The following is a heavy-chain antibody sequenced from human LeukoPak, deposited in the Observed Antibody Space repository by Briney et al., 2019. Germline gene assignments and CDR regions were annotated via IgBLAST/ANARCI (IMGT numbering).Heavy chain of an antibody. CDR1: GFTFSSYS. D-gene: IGHD5-18*01. CDR2: ISSSSTYI. J-gene: IGHJ4*02. CDR3: AREDSYGFGIDY. Sequence: PGGSLRLSCAVSGFTFSSYSMNWVRQAPGKGLEWVSSISSSSTYIYYADSVKGRFTISRDNAKNSLYLQMNSLRAEDTAVYYCAREDSYGFGIDYWGQGTLVTVSS. V-gene: IGHV3-21*01.